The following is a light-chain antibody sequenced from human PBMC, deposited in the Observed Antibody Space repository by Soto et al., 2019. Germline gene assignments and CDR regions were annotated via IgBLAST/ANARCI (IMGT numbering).Light chain of an antibody. CDR2: DTS. CDR1: QGIGDT. CDR3: KPYNNLPLT. J-gene: IGKJ4*01. V-gene: IGKV3-15*01. Sequence: VMTQAPASLSVSPGEGGTLSWRANQGIGDTLAWYQHKPGQTPRLLIYDTSTRATGVPARFSGSRSWPEFTLTIDSLQSEDFATYYCKPYNNLPLTVGGGTKVDSK.